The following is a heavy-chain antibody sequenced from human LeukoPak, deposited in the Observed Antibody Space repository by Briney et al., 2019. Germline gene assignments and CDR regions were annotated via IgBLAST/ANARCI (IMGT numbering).Heavy chain of an antibody. J-gene: IGHJ5*02. V-gene: IGHV4-39*01. CDR2: IYYSGGT. Sequence: SETLSLTCTVSGGSISSSSYYWGWIRQPPGKGLEWIGSIYYSGGTYYNPSLKSRVTISVDTSKNQFSLKLSSVTAADTAVYYCARWGSSWFDPWGQGTLVTVSS. CDR1: GGSISSSSYY. D-gene: IGHD6-13*01. CDR3: ARWGSSWFDP.